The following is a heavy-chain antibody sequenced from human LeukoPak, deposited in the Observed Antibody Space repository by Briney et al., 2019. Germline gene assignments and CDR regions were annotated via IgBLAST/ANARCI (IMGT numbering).Heavy chain of an antibody. J-gene: IGHJ3*02. CDR1: GYTFTNYY. Sequence: VASVKVSCKASGYTFTNYYMHWVRQAPGQGLEWMGWISAYNGNTVYAQKLQGRVTLTTETSTTTAYMELRSLRSDDTAMCYCARKPTGYAFDIWGQGTMVTVSP. V-gene: IGHV1-18*04. D-gene: IGHD4-17*01. CDR3: ARKPTGYAFDI. CDR2: ISAYNGNT.